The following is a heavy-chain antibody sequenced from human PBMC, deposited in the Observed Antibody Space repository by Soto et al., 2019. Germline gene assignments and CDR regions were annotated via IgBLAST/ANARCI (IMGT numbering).Heavy chain of an antibody. Sequence: ASVKVSCKASGYTFTSYAMHWVRQAPGQRLEWMGWINAGNGNTKYSQKFQGRVTITRDTSASTAYMGLSSLRSEDTAVYYCAREEHGYCSSTSCYFEVEYWFDPWGQGTLVTVSS. CDR2: INAGNGNT. D-gene: IGHD2-2*03. CDR3: AREEHGYCSSTSCYFEVEYWFDP. J-gene: IGHJ5*02. CDR1: GYTFTSYA. V-gene: IGHV1-3*01.